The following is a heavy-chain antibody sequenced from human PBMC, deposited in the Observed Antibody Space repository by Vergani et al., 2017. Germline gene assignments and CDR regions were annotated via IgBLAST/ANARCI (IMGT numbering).Heavy chain of an antibody. J-gene: IGHJ4*02. V-gene: IGHV4-39*01. CDR3: ASRLSYDSSGYD. Sequence: QLQLQESGPGLVKPSETLSLTCTVSGGSFSNSGYYWGWIRQPPGKGLEWIGSIYYSGRTYYNPSLESRLTISVDTSKNQFSLKLSSVTAADTAVYFCASRLSYDSSGYDWGQGTLVTFSS. CDR2: IYYSGRT. CDR1: GGSFSNSGYY. D-gene: IGHD3-22*01.